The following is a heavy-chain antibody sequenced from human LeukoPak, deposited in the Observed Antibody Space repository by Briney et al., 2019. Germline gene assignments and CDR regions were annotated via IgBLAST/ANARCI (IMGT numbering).Heavy chain of an antibody. J-gene: IGHJ6*02. CDR3: ARLVAGTETYYGMDV. V-gene: IGHV1-2*02. Sequence: GASVKVSCKASGYTFTGYYMHWVRQAPGQVLEWMGWINPNSGGTNYAQKFQGRVTMTRDTSISTAYMELSRLRSDDTAVYYCARLVAGTETYYGMDVWGQGTTVTVSS. CDR2: INPNSGGT. CDR1: GYTFTGYY. D-gene: IGHD6-19*01.